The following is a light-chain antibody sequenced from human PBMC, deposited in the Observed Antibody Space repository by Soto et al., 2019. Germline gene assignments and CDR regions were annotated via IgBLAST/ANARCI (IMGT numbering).Light chain of an antibody. Sequence: SPLTLSVAPEERATISFKASQSVSSNLAWYQKKPGQAPRLLIDGASIRATGIPARFSGSGSGTEFTLTISSLQSEDFAVYYCQQYNDWPLTFGGGTKVDIK. J-gene: IGKJ4*01. CDR1: QSVSSN. CDR3: QQYNDWPLT. V-gene: IGKV3-15*01. CDR2: GAS.